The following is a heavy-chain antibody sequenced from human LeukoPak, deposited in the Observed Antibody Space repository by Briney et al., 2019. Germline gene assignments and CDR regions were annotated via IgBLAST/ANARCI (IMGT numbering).Heavy chain of an antibody. J-gene: IGHJ4*02. Sequence: GGSLRLSCAASGFTFSTYAMSWVRQAPGKRLEWVSVISGGGESISYADSVKDRFTVSRDNSKSTLYLQMNSLRAEDTAVYYCAKDPKFSIVVVPAAGEWGQGTLVTVSS. V-gene: IGHV3-23*01. D-gene: IGHD2-2*01. CDR3: AKDPKFSIVVVPAAGE. CDR2: ISGGGESI. CDR1: GFTFSTYA.